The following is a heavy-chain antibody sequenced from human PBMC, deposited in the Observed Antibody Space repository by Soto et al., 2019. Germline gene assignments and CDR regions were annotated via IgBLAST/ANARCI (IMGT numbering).Heavy chain of an antibody. CDR3: VRDGTKTLRDWFDP. CDR1: GASISGFC. V-gene: IGHV4-4*07. CDR2: IYATGTT. Sequence: PSETLSLTCTVSGASISGFCWSWIRKSAGKGLEWIGRIYATGTTDYNPSLKSRVMMSVDTSKKQFSLKLRSVTAADTAVYYCVRDGTKTLRDWFDPWGRGISVTVSS. J-gene: IGHJ5*02. D-gene: IGHD1-1*01.